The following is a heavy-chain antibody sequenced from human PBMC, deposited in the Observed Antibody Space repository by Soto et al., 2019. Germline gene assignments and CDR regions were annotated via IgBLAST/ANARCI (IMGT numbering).Heavy chain of an antibody. CDR3: ARVPGNYYDSSGAIDY. CDR1: GGSISRYY. V-gene: IGHV4-59*01. Sequence: SETLSLTCTVSGGSISRYYWSWIRQPPGKGLEWIGYIYYSGSTNYNPSLKSRVTISVDTSKNQFSLKLSSVTAADTAVYYCARVPGNYYDSSGAIDYWGQGTLVTVSS. CDR2: IYYSGST. J-gene: IGHJ4*02. D-gene: IGHD3-22*01.